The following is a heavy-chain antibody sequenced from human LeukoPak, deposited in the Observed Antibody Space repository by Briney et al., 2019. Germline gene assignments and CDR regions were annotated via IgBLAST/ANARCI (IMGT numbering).Heavy chain of an antibody. Sequence: GGSLRLSCAASGFTFSSYGMHWVRQAPGKGLEWVAVISYDGSNKYYADSVKGRFTISRDNSKNTLYLQMNSLRAEDTAVYYCALIAAAGYSDYWGQGTLVTVSS. J-gene: IGHJ4*02. D-gene: IGHD6-13*01. CDR2: ISYDGSNK. CDR1: GFTFSSYG. CDR3: ALIAAAGYSDY. V-gene: IGHV3-30*03.